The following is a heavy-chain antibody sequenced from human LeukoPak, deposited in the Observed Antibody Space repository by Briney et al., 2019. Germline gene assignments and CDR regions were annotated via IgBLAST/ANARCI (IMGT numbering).Heavy chain of an antibody. CDR1: GFTFGDYA. D-gene: IGHD5-24*01. CDR3: ARDSYNSDFDY. CDR2: IKQDGSEK. Sequence: GGSLRLSCTASGFTFGDYAMSWVRQAPGKGLEWVANIKQDGSEKYYVDSVKGRFTISRDNAKNSLYLQMNSLRAEDTAVYYCARDSYNSDFDYWGQGTLVTVSS. V-gene: IGHV3-7*01. J-gene: IGHJ4*02.